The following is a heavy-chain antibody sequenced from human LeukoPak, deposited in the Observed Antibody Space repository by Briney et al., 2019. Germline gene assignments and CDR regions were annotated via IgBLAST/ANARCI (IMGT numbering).Heavy chain of an antibody. Sequence: ASVKVSCKVSGYTLTELSMHWVRQAPGKGLEWMGGFDPEDGETIYAQKFQGRVTMTEDTSTDTAYMELSSLRSEDTAVYYCATTPLGDGYNYLRHGMDVWGQGTTVTVSS. CDR3: ATTPLGDGYNYLRHGMDV. V-gene: IGHV1-24*01. J-gene: IGHJ6*02. CDR2: FDPEDGET. CDR1: GYTLTELS. D-gene: IGHD5-24*01.